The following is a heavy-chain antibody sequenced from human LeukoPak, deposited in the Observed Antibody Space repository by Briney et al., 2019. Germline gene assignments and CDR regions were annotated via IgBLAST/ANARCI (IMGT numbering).Heavy chain of an antibody. D-gene: IGHD2-2*01. Sequence: GGSLRLSCSASGFTFSSYAMHWVRQAPGKGLEYVSAISSNGGSTYYADSVKGRFTISRDNSKNTLYLQMSSLRAEDTAVYYCVLSWSSTSPDSDHYYGMDVWGKGTTVTASS. J-gene: IGHJ6*04. CDR3: VLSWSSTSPDSDHYYGMDV. CDR1: GFTFSSYA. CDR2: ISSNGGST. V-gene: IGHV3-64D*06.